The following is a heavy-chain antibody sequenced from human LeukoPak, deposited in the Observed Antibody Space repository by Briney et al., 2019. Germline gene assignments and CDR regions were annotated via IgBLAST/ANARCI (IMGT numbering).Heavy chain of an antibody. D-gene: IGHD3-3*01. Sequence: GGSLRLSCAASGFTLSYYWMSWVHQAPGKGLEWVANIKQDGSEKYYVDSAKGRFTISRDNAKNTLYLQMDSLRAEDSAVYYCARVRSGTWNGYEYWGQGTLVTVSS. V-gene: IGHV3-7*01. CDR2: IKQDGSEK. CDR1: GFTLSYYW. CDR3: ARVRSGTWNGYEY. J-gene: IGHJ4*02.